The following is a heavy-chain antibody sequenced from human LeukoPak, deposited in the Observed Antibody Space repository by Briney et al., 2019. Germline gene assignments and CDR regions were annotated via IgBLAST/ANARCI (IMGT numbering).Heavy chain of an antibody. V-gene: IGHV6-1*01. D-gene: IGHD6-13*01. CDR2: TYYRSKWYN. CDR3: ARDRRPQSIAAAGIGKNWFDP. CDR1: GDSVSSNSAA. Sequence: SQTLSLTCAISGDSVSSNSAAWNWIRQSPSRGLEWLGRTYYRSKWYNDYAVSVKSRITINPDTSKNQFSLQLNSVTPEDTAVYYCARDRRPQSIAAAGIGKNWFDPWGQGTLVTVSS. J-gene: IGHJ5*02.